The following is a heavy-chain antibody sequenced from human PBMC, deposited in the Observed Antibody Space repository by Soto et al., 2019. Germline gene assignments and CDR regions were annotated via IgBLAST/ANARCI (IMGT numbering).Heavy chain of an antibody. D-gene: IGHD4-4*01. J-gene: IGHJ6*02. V-gene: IGHV3-7*01. CDR1: GFTFSSYW. Sequence: GGSLRLSCAASGFTFSSYWMSWVRQAPGKGLEWVANIKQDGSEKYYVDSVKGRFTISRDNAKNSLYLQMNSLRAEDTAVYYCARINRLHRSNYYGMDVWGQGTTVTVSS. CDR3: ARINRLHRSNYYGMDV. CDR2: IKQDGSEK.